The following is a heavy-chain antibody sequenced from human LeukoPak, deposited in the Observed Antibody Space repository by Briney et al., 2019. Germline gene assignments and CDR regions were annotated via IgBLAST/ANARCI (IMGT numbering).Heavy chain of an antibody. CDR3: ARLRAYGSGSSYYFDY. CDR2: IYYSGST. CDR1: GGSISSYY. Sequence: SETLSLTCTVSGGSISSYYWSWIRQPPGKGLEWIGYIYYSGSTNYNPSLKSRVTISVDTSKNQFSLKLSSVTAADTAVYYCARLRAYGSGSSYYFDYWGQGTLVTVSS. J-gene: IGHJ4*02. D-gene: IGHD3-10*01. V-gene: IGHV4-59*08.